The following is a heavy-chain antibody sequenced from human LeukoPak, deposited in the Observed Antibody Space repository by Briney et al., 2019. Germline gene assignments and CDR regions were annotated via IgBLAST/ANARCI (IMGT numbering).Heavy chain of an antibody. V-gene: IGHV1-18*01. J-gene: IGHJ4*02. CDR2: ISAYNGNT. D-gene: IGHD2-15*01. Sequence: GASVKVSCKASGYTFTSFGISWVRQAPGQGLEWMGWISAYNGNTNYAQNLQGRVTMTTDTSTSTAYMELRSLRSDDTAVYYCARDGYCSGGSCYFLAPFDYWGQGTLVTVSP. CDR1: GYTFTSFG. CDR3: ARDGYCSGGSCYFLAPFDY.